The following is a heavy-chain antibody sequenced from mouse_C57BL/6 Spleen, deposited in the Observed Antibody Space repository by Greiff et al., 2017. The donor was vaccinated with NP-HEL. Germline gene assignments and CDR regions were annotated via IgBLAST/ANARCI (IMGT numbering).Heavy chain of an antibody. CDR1: GFTFSNYW. CDR3: TGLYGSSSRYFDV. CDR2: IRLKSDNYAT. J-gene: IGHJ1*03. D-gene: IGHD1-1*01. V-gene: IGHV6-3*01. Sequence: EVQRVESGGGLVQPGGSMKLSCVASGFTFSNYWMNWVRQSPEKGLEWVAQIRLKSDNYATHYAESVKGRFTISRDDSKSSVYLQMNNLRAEDTGIYYCTGLYGSSSRYFDVWGTGTTVTVSS.